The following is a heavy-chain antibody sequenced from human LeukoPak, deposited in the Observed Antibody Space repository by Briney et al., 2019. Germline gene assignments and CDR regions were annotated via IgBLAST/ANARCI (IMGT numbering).Heavy chain of an antibody. CDR1: GFTFNNFA. CDR2: ISGGGGST. J-gene: IGHJ4*02. CDR3: ANGAWVTSNFEH. V-gene: IGHV3-23*01. D-gene: IGHD2-21*02. Sequence: GGSLRLSCAASGFTFNNFAMTWVRQAPGRGLEWVSGISGGGGSTYYADSVKGRFTISRDDSKNTLYLQMNSLRAEDTAIYYCANGAWVTSNFEHWGQGTLVTVSS.